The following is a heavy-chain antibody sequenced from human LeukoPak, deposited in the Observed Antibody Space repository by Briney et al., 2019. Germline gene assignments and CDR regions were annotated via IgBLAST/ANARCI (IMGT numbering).Heavy chain of an antibody. J-gene: IGHJ6*02. D-gene: IGHD4-11*01. V-gene: IGHV3-53*01. Sequence: GGSLRLSCAASTFIVSSSHMTWVRQTPGKGLEWVSVIYSGGSTYYADSVKGRFTISRDNSKNTLYLQMNSLRAEDTAVYYCAREPYSNYYYYGMDVWGQGTTVTVSS. CDR3: AREPYSNYYYYGMDV. CDR1: TFIVSSSH. CDR2: IYSGGST.